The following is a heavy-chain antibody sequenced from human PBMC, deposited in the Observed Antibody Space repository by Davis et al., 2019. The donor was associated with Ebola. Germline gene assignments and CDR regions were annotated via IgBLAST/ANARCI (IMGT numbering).Heavy chain of an antibody. J-gene: IGHJ4*02. CDR1: GYSFTSYW. Sequence: GESLKISCKGSGYSFTSYWIGWVRQAPGKGLEWVSYISGSGGNTYYADSVKGRFTISRDNSKSTLYLQMNSLRADDTAVYYCAKGNRVTYQYDSSDDYWGQGTLVTVSS. V-gene: IGHV3-23*01. CDR2: ISGSGGNT. D-gene: IGHD3-22*01. CDR3: AKGNRVTYQYDSSDDY.